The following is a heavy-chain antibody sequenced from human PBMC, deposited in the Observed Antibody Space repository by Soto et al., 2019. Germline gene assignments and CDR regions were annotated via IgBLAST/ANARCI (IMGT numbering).Heavy chain of an antibody. Sequence: QITLNESGPTQVKPRQTLTLTCTFSGFSLTTSGVGVGWIRQSPGKAPEWLALIYLGDDKRYSPSLKSRLTITKDTSKNQVVLTMADLDPADTATYYCAHRVLRTVFGLVTTTAIYFDFWGQGTPVAVSS. D-gene: IGHD3-3*01. CDR2: IYLGDDK. J-gene: IGHJ4*02. V-gene: IGHV2-5*02. CDR3: AHRVLRTVFGLVTTTAIYFDF. CDR1: GFSLTTSGVG.